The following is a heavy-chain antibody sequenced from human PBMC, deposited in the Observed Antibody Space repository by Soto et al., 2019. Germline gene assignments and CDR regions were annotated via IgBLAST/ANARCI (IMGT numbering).Heavy chain of an antibody. V-gene: IGHV3-23*01. D-gene: IGHD6-19*01. CDR2: ISGTGGSA. CDR1: GLTFSNYA. J-gene: IGHJ3*01. CDR3: VKEGSGWYSRGSFDF. Sequence: GGSLRLSCAASGLTFSNYAMNWVRQAPGKGLEWVSVISGTGGSAYYADSVEGRFTISRDNSKNTLYLQMNGLRAEDTAIYYCVKEGSGWYSRGSFDFWGRGTMVTVSS.